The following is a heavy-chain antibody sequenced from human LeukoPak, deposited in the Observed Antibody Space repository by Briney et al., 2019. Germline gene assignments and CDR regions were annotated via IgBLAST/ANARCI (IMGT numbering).Heavy chain of an antibody. Sequence: PGGSLRLSCAASGLTVGGNYVTWVRQAPGKGLEWVSILHRDGSTFYKDSVKGRFTFSRDNSKNTVFLQMNSLRVEDTAVYYCARVLNPTTGGAFDIWGLGTMVTVSS. D-gene: IGHD7-27*01. J-gene: IGHJ3*02. V-gene: IGHV3-53*01. CDR2: LHRDGST. CDR3: ARVLNPTTGGAFDI. CDR1: GLTVGGNY.